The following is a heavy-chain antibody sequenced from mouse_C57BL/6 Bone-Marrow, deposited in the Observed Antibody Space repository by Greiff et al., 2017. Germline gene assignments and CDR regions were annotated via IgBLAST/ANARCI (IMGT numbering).Heavy chain of an antibody. V-gene: IGHV14-2*01. Sequence: EVQLQQSGAELVKPGASVKLSCTASGYNFTDYYMHWVKQRTEQGLEWIGRIDPGDGETKYATKFQGKATITADTSSNTAYLQLSSLTSEDTAVYYCARYGCCLDYGDRGTSLTVS. CDR3: ARYGCCLDY. CDR2: IDPGDGET. D-gene: IGHD2-2*01. J-gene: IGHJ2*03. CDR1: GYNFTDYY.